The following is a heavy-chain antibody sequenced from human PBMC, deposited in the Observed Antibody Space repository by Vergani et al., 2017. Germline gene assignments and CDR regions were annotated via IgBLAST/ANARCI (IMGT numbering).Heavy chain of an antibody. J-gene: IGHJ5*02. V-gene: IGHV3-23*01. CDR2: ISGSGGST. CDR1: GFTFSSYA. CDR3: ASGLGMTTVTKGEILDP. D-gene: IGHD4-17*01. Sequence: EVQLLESGGGLVQPGGSLRLSCAASGFTFSSYAMSWVRQATGKGMEWVSAISGSGGSTYYADSVKGRFTISRDNSKNTLSLQTNSLRAEDTAVYYCASGLGMTTVTKGEILDPWGQGTLVTVSS.